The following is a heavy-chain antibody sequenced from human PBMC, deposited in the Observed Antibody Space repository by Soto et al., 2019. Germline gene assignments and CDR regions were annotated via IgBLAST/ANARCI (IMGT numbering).Heavy chain of an antibody. Sequence: GGSLRLSCAASGFTFSSYAMHWVRQAPGKGLEWVAVISYDGSNKYYADSVKGRFTISRDNFKNTLYLQMNSLRAEDTAVYYCARDQQWLLLPCYYYGMDVWGQGTTVTVSS. J-gene: IGHJ6*02. CDR2: ISYDGSNK. CDR3: ARDQQWLLLPCYYYGMDV. CDR1: GFTFSSYA. V-gene: IGHV3-30-3*01. D-gene: IGHD3-22*01.